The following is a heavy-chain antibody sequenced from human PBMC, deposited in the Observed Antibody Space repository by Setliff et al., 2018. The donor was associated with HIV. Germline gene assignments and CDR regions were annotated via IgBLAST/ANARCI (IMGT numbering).Heavy chain of an antibody. J-gene: IGHJ2*01. CDR2: INQSGNT. D-gene: IGHD3-10*01. V-gene: IGHV4-34*01. CDR3: AREGGQGSSGSGSFCHRNLDL. Sequence: KASETLSLTCAVYGGSLSGYYWSWVRQSPGRGLEWSGEINQSGNTNFNPSLKSRLIISVDTSKIQFSLKLTSVTAADTALYYCAREGGQGSSGSGSFCHRNLDLWGRGTLVTVSS. CDR1: GGSLSGYY.